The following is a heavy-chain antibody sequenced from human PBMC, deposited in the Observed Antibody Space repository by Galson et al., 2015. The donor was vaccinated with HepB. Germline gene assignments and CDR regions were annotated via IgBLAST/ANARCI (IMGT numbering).Heavy chain of an antibody. V-gene: IGHV1-18*04. CDR2: ISAYNGNT. CDR3: ARDAGRYQLLPYYYYGMDV. Sequence: SVKVSCKASGYTFTSYGISWVRQAPGQGLQWMGWISAYNGNTNYAQKLQGRVTMTTDPSTSTAYMELRSLRSDDTAVYYCARDAGRYQLLPYYYYGMDVWGQGTTVTVSS. CDR1: GYTFTSYG. J-gene: IGHJ6*02. D-gene: IGHD2-2*01.